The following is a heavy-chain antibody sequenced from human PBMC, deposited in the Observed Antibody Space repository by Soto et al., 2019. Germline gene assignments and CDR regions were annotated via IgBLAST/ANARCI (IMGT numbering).Heavy chain of an antibody. D-gene: IGHD1-26*01. V-gene: IGHV4-59*01. Sequence: QVQLQESGPGLVKPSETLSLTCTVPGGSISSYYWSWIRQAPGKGLEWIGFIYYSGSSSYNPSLKGRVTISVDTSKNQFSLKLSSVTAADTAVYYCARYSGTYYVYWGQGILDTVSS. CDR1: GGSISSYY. CDR2: IYYSGSS. CDR3: ARYSGTYYVY. J-gene: IGHJ4*02.